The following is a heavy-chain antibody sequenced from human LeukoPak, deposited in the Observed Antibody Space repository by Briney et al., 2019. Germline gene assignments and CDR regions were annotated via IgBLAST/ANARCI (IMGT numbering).Heavy chain of an antibody. V-gene: IGHV5-51*01. CDR2: IYPGDSDT. J-gene: IGHJ4*02. D-gene: IGHD6-13*01. CDR3: ARYIAAAGTFFDY. CDR1: GYSFTSYW. Sequence: GESLQISCKGSGYSFTSYWIGWVRQMPGKGLEWMGIIYPGDSDTRYSPSFQGQVTISADKSISTAYLQWSSLKASDTAMYYCARYIAAAGTFFDYWGQGTLVTVSS.